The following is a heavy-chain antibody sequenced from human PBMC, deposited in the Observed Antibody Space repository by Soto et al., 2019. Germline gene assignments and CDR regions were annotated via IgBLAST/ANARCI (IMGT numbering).Heavy chain of an antibody. CDR2: IYHSGST. CDR3: ARSRGPFDY. V-gene: IGHV4-4*02. CDR1: GAANSSSNW. D-gene: IGHD6-13*01. Sequence: QVQLQESGPRVVKPSGTLSLTCTLAGAANSSSNWWSWVCEPPEKGLEWIREIYHSGSTNYNLSLKSRVNISVDKSKNQFSLKLSSVTVADTAVYYCARSRGPFDYWGQGTLVTVSS. J-gene: IGHJ4*02.